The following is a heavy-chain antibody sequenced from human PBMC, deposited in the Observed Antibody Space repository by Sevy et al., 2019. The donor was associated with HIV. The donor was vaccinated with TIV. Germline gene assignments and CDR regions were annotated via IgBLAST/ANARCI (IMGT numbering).Heavy chain of an antibody. Sequence: GGSLRLSCAASGFKFSVYSMNWVRQAPGKGLEWISYMTSDTRTIKYAESVKGRFTIYRDNARNSVYLQMNGLRDEDTAVYYCARSVEGHFDYWGQGTLVTVSS. J-gene: IGHJ4*02. V-gene: IGHV3-48*02. CDR2: MTSDTRTI. CDR3: ARSVEGHFDY. D-gene: IGHD1-1*01. CDR1: GFKFSVYS.